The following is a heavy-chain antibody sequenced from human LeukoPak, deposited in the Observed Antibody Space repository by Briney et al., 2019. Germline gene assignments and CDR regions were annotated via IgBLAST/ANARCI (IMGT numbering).Heavy chain of an antibody. D-gene: IGHD1-14*01. V-gene: IGHV3-30*02. J-gene: IGHJ4*02. CDR2: IPYDGSNK. CDR3: ARREVYFDY. CDR1: GFSFSSYG. Sequence: GGSLRLSCAASGFSFSSYGMHWVRQAPGKGLEWVAFIPYDGSNKYYADSVKGRFTISRDNSKNTLYLQMNSLRAEDTAVYYCARREVYFDYWGQGTLVTVSS.